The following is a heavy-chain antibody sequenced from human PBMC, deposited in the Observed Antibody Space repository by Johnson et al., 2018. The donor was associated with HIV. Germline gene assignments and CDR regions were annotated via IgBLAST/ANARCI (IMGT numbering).Heavy chain of an antibody. J-gene: IGHJ3*02. D-gene: IGHD2-15*01. CDR1: GFTVSSNY. Sequence: VQLVESGGGLVQPGGSLRLSCAASGFTVSSNYMSWVRQAPGKGLEWVSVIFSGGTTYYADSVKGRFTISRDNYKNTLYLQMNSLRAEDTAVYYCAKDVVGKQLLGAFDIWGQGKMVTV. CDR2: IFSGGTT. CDR3: AKDVVGKQLLGAFDI. V-gene: IGHV3-66*01.